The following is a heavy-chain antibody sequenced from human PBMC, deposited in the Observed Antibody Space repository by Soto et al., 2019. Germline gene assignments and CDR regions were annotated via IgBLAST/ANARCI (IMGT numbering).Heavy chain of an antibody. J-gene: IGHJ4*02. CDR3: AKDTGYDILTGLDY. Sequence: EVQLVESGGGLVQPGRSLRLSCATSGFTFDDYAMHWVRQAPGKGLAWVSGISWNSGSIGYADSVKGRFTISRDNAKNYLYLQMNSLRAEDTALYYCAKDTGYDILTGLDYWGQGTLVTVSS. D-gene: IGHD3-9*01. CDR1: GFTFDDYA. V-gene: IGHV3-9*01. CDR2: ISWNSGSI.